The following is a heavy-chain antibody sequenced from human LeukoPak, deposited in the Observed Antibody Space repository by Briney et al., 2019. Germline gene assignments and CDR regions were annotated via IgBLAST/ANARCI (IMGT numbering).Heavy chain of an antibody. CDR3: ARDHLPRAARLPSDY. J-gene: IGHJ4*02. Sequence: GGSLRLSCVVSGFTFSTYDMHWVRQAPGKGLEWVAVIWSDGSNKYYTDSVKGRFTISRDNPKNTLYLQMNSLRAEDTAVYYCARDHLPRAARLPSDYWGQGTLVTVSS. CDR2: IWSDGSNK. V-gene: IGHV3-33*01. CDR1: GFTFSTYD. D-gene: IGHD6-6*01.